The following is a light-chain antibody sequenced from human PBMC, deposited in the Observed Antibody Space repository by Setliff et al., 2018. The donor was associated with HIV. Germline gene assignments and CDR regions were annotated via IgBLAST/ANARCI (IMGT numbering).Light chain of an antibody. V-gene: IGLV1-40*01. Sequence: QSALTQPPSVSGAPGQRVTISCTGSSSNIGAGYDVHWYQQVPGTAPKVLVHGNTNRPSGVPDRFSGSKSGTSSSLAITGLQAEDEADYYCQSYDGSLSGYVFGTGTKVTVL. CDR3: QSYDGSLSGYV. CDR2: GNT. J-gene: IGLJ1*01. CDR1: SSNIGAGYD.